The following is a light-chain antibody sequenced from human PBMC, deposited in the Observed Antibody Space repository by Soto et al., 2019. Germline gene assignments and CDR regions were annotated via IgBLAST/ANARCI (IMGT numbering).Light chain of an antibody. J-gene: IGKJ3*01. CDR3: QQYGSLGAFS. V-gene: IGKV3-20*01. Sequence: EIVLTQSPGTLSLSPGERATLSCRASQSVSSSYLAWYQQKPGQAPSLLIYGASSRATGIPDRFSGSGSGTDFALTISRLEPEDFAVYYCQQYGSLGAFSFGPGTKVDIK. CDR1: QSVSSSY. CDR2: GAS.